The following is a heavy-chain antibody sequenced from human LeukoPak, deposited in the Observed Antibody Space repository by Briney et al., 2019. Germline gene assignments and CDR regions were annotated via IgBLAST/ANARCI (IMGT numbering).Heavy chain of an antibody. CDR1: GFTFSRYS. D-gene: IGHD3-10*01. CDR3: AKAPYGSGSYYNGDYYYYGMDV. V-gene: IGHV3-48*01. CDR2: ISSSGSTI. J-gene: IGHJ6*02. Sequence: GGSLRLSCAASGFTFSRYSMNWVRQAPGKGLEWVSYISSSGSTIYYADSVKGRFTISRDNAKNSLYLQMNSLRAEDTAVYYCAKAPYGSGSYYNGDYYYYGMDVWGQGTTVTVSS.